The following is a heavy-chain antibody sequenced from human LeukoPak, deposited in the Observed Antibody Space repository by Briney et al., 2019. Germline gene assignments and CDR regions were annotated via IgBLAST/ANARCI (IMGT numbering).Heavy chain of an antibody. D-gene: IGHD1-26*01. CDR3: ARDASFDWFDP. CDR2: IYYSGST. J-gene: IGHJ5*02. Sequence: PSETLSLTCTVSGGSISSYYWSWIRQPPGKGLEWIGYIYYSGSTNYNPSLKSRVTISVDTSKNQFSPKLSSVTAADTAVYYCARDASFDWFDPWGQGTLVTVSS. V-gene: IGHV4-59*01. CDR1: GGSISSYY.